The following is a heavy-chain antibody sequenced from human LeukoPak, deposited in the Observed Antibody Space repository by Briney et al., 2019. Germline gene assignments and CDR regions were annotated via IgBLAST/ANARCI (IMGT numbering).Heavy chain of an antibody. V-gene: IGHV3-11*04. CDR1: GFTFSDYY. J-gene: IGHJ4*02. CDR2: ISSSGSTI. CDR3: ARENFADLFDF. D-gene: IGHD1-7*01. Sequence: GGSLRLSCAASGFTFSDYYMSWIRQAPGKGLEWVSYISSSGSTIYYADSVKGRFTISRDNAKNSLYLQMNSLRAEDTALYYCARENFADLFDFWGQGALVTVSS.